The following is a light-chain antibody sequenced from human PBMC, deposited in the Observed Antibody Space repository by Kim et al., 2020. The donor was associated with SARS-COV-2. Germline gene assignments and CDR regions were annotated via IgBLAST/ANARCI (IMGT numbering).Light chain of an antibody. J-gene: IGLJ2*01. CDR3: QTWDSTTVV. V-gene: IGLV3-1*01. CDR2: QDT. CDR1: KLGDKY. Sequence: SYELTQPPSVSVSPGQTASITCSGDKLGDKYACWYQQKPGQSPVLVIYQDTKRPSGIPERFSGSKSGNTATLTISGTQAMDEADYYCQTWDSTTVVFGGGTQLNVL.